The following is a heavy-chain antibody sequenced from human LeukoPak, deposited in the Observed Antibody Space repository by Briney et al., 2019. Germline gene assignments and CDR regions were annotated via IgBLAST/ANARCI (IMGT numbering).Heavy chain of an antibody. D-gene: IGHD2-15*01. CDR2: IYSGGST. V-gene: IGHV3-53*01. J-gene: IGHJ4*02. CDR3: ARYCSGGSCYPASFDY. CDR1: EFSVGSNY. Sequence: GGSLRLSCAASEFSVGSNYMTWVRQAPGKGLEWVSVIYSGGSTYYADSVKGRFTISRDNSKNTLYLQMNRLRAEDTAVYYCARYCSGGSCYPASFDYWGQGTLVTVSS.